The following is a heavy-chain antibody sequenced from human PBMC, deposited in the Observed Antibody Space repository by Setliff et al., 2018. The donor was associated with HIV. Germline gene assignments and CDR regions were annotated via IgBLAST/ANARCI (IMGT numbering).Heavy chain of an antibody. CDR2: ISHSGNT. V-gene: IGHV4-39*01. CDR1: GGSVTNTKSY. CDR3: ARVGGRGGSSWYLGTKMGRKYGMDV. J-gene: IGHJ6*02. D-gene: IGHD6-13*01. Sequence: SSETLSLTCTVSGGSVTNTKSYWGWIRQPPGKGLEWIASISHSGNTYYNPSLNSRVTISLDTSKNQFSLKLTSVTAADTAVYYCARVGGRGGSSWYLGTKMGRKYGMDVWGQGTTVTVSS.